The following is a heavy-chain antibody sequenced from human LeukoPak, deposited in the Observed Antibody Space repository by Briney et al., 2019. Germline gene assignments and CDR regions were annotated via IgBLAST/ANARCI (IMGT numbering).Heavy chain of an antibody. V-gene: IGHV4-38-2*01. D-gene: IGHD1-26*01. Sequence: SETLSLTCAVSGYSISSGYCWGWIRQPPGKGLEWIGSIYHSGNTYYNPSLKSRVAISVDTSKNQFSLKLSSVTAADTAVYYCARLTPIVGTNYWGQGTLVTVSS. CDR3: ARLTPIVGTNY. CDR1: GYSISSGYC. J-gene: IGHJ4*02. CDR2: IYHSGNT.